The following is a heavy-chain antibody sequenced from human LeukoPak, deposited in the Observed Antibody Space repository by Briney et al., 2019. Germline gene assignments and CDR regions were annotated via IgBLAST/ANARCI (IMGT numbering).Heavy chain of an antibody. Sequence: SETLSLTCTVSGGSISSYYWSWSRKPAGKGLEWIGRIYTSGSTNYNPSLKSRVTMSVDTSKNQFSLKLSSVTAADTAVYYCARVSRRWALDYWGQGTLVTVSS. CDR3: ARVSRRWALDY. CDR1: GGSISSYY. D-gene: IGHD1-26*01. CDR2: IYTSGST. V-gene: IGHV4-4*07. J-gene: IGHJ4*02.